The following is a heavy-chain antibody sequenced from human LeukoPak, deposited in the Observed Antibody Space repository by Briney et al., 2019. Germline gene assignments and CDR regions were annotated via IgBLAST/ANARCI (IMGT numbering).Heavy chain of an antibody. CDR1: GFSVSDAY. V-gene: IGHV3-15*01. Sequence: PGGSLRLSCAASGFSVSDAYMSWVRQTPGKRLEWIGRIISKSDGGTTDYAAPAKDRFIISRDDSKGTLYLQLNSLRTDDTAVYYCLAQYYFDYWGRGTLVTVSS. D-gene: IGHD5-24*01. CDR3: LAQYYFDY. CDR2: IISKSDGGTT. J-gene: IGHJ4*02.